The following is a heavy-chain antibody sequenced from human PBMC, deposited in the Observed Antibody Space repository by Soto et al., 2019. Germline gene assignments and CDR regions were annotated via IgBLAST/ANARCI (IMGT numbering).Heavy chain of an antibody. CDR3: ARGHYDSSGYTYYNGLDV. J-gene: IGHJ6*02. CDR2: ISWHSGRI. D-gene: IGHD3-22*01. Sequence: EAQLMESGGGFVQPGTSLRLSCVASGFTFDDFAMHWVRQVPGKGLEWVSGISWHSGRIGYADSVKGRFTVSRDNARNSLYLQMNSLRAEDTDLYYCARGHYDSSGYTYYNGLDVWGQGTTVTVSS. CDR1: GFTFDDFA. V-gene: IGHV3-9*01.